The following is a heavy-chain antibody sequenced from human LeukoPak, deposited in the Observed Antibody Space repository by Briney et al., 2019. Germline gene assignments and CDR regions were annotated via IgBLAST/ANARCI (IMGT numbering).Heavy chain of an antibody. Sequence: GGSLRLSCAASGFTFSRYAMIWVRQAPGKGLEWVSSINPTSGYIYYADSVKGRFTISRDNAENSLYLLMNSLRAEDTAVYYCAREGPTAALFDYWGQGTQVTVSS. V-gene: IGHV3-21*01. CDR3: AREGPTAALFDY. D-gene: IGHD4-17*01. J-gene: IGHJ4*02. CDR1: GFTFSRYA. CDR2: INPTSGYI.